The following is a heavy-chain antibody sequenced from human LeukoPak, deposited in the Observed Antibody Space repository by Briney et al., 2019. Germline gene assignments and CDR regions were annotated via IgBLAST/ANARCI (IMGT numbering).Heavy chain of an antibody. CDR2: IRYDESSK. V-gene: IGHV3-30*02. D-gene: IGHD3-16*02. CDR3: AKDGRPLAPGGYQLDH. CDR1: GFTFSTYG. Sequence: PGGSLRLSCAASGFTFSTYGILWVRQAPGKGLEWVAFIRYDESSKYYADSVKGRFTISRDNSKNTIYLQMTSLRPEDTAVYYCAKDGRPLAPGGYQLDHWGRGTLVTVSS. J-gene: IGHJ4*02.